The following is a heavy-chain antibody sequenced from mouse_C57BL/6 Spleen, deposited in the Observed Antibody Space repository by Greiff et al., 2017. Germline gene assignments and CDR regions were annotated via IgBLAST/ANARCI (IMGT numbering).Heavy chain of an antibody. J-gene: IGHJ2*01. CDR1: GYTFTSYW. V-gene: IGHV1-53*01. Sequence: QVQLQQPGTELVKPGASVKLSCKASGYTFTSYWMHWVKQRPGQGLEWIGNINPSSGGTNYTGKFNSKATLTVDTSSITDYMQLSSLTSEDSAVYDDARCPNYYGSSYAVYYFDYWGQGTTLTVSS. D-gene: IGHD1-1*01. CDR3: ARCPNYYGSSYAVYYFDY. CDR2: INPSSGGT.